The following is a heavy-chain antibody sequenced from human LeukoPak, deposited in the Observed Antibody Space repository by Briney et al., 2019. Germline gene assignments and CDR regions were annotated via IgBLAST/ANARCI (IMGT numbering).Heavy chain of an antibody. CDR2: ISPDGSTT. Sequence: GGSLRLSCAGSGFTFSSFWLHWARHAPGKGLVWVSRISPDGSTTNLADSVKGRCTISRDNPKNTLFLQMSSLRAEDTAVYYCVRSASYDSSGYYYDSWGQGTLVTVSS. V-gene: IGHV3-74*01. D-gene: IGHD3-22*01. CDR1: GFTFSSFW. CDR3: VRSASYDSSGYYYDS. J-gene: IGHJ4*02.